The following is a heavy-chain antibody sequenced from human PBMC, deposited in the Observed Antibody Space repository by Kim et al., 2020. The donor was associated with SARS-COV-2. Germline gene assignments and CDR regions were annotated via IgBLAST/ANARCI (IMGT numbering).Heavy chain of an antibody. D-gene: IGHD3-22*01. Sequence: KSRVAVSVDTSKNQFSLKLGSVTAADTAVYYCARLSKRRITMIVVADAFDIWGQGTMVTVSS. CDR3: ARLSKRRITMIVVADAFDI. J-gene: IGHJ3*02. V-gene: IGHV4-59*08.